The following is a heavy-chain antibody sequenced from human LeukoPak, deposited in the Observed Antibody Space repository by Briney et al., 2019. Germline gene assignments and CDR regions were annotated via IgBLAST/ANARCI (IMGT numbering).Heavy chain of an antibody. CDR1: GFTFRDYW. CDR2: IQQDGSDK. CDR3: ARDRGFSYGIDF. V-gene: IGHV3-7*04. J-gene: IGHJ4*02. Sequence: GGSLRLSCAASGFTFRDYWMSWVRQAPGKGLEWVANIQQDGSDKYYVDSVKGRFTISRDNAKKSLFLQVSSLRGEDTAVYYCARDRGFSYGIDFWGQGTLVTVSS. D-gene: IGHD5-18*01.